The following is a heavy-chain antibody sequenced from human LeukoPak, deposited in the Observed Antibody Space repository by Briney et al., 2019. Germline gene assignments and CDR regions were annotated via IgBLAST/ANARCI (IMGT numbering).Heavy chain of an antibody. J-gene: IGHJ4*02. Sequence: SETLSLTCAVYGGSFSGYYWSWLRQPPGKGLEWIGEINHSGSTTYNPSLKSRVTISIDTSKNQFSLSLISVTAADTAVYYCASLMLIAAGYDYWGQGNLVTVSS. V-gene: IGHV4-34*01. D-gene: IGHD6-13*01. CDR3: ASLMLIAAGYDY. CDR1: GGSFSGYY. CDR2: INHSGST.